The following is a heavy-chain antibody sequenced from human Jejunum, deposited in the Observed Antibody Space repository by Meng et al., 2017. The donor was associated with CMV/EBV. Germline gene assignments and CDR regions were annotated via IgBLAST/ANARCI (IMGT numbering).Heavy chain of an antibody. CDR2: ISQDGSST. CDR3: ARGPDHSSRWYGLDS. J-gene: IGHJ4*02. CDR1: GFTFTTW. D-gene: IGHD6-13*01. V-gene: IGHV3-74*01. Sequence: GFTFTTWMHWVRQAPGEGLVWVARISQDGSSTTYADSVKGRFTLSRDNAKNTLFLQMNSLRVEDTAVYFCARGPDHSSRWYGLDSWGQGTRVTVSS.